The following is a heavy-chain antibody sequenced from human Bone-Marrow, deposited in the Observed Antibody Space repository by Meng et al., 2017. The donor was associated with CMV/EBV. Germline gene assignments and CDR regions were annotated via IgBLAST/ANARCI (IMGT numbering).Heavy chain of an antibody. CDR2: IYTSGST. D-gene: IGHD2-2*01. J-gene: IGHJ5*02. V-gene: IGHV4-61*02. CDR3: ARDKCTSSSCYNWFDP. Sequence: GSISSYNYYWSWIRQPAGKGLEWIGRIYTSGSTNYNPSLKSRVTISVDTSKNQFSLKLGSVTAADTAVYYCARDKCTSSSCYNWFDPWGQGTLVTVSS. CDR1: GSISSYNYY.